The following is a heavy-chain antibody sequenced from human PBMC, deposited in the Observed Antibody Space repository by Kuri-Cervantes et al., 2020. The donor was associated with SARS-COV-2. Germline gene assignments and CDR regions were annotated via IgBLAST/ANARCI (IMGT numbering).Heavy chain of an antibody. CDR3: ARDLWGSPGYMDV. Sequence: ESLKISCAVYGGSFSGYYWSWIRQPPGKGLEWIGEINHSGSTNYNPSLKSRVTISVDTSKNQFSLKLSSVTAADTAVYYCARDLWGSPGYMDVWGKGTTVTVSS. J-gene: IGHJ6*03. CDR2: INHSGST. D-gene: IGHD3-16*01. CDR1: GGSFSGYY. V-gene: IGHV4-34*01.